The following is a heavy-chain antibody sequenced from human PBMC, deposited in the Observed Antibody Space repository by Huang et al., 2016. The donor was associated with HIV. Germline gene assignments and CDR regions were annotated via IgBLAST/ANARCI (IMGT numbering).Heavy chain of an antibody. J-gene: IGHJ5*02. V-gene: IGHV1-18*01. D-gene: IGHD3-10*01. CDR1: GYTFFTYS. Sequence: QVQLVQSGPEMKKPGASVNVSCKASGYTFFTYSISWVRQAPGQGIEWRGWVSTYNGNTNYAQKFQVRLTLTTDVSTSSAYMELKNLRSDDTAVYYCARFRGPQVTLNWLDPWGQGTLVTVSS. CDR3: ARFRGPQVTLNWLDP. CDR2: VSTYNGNT.